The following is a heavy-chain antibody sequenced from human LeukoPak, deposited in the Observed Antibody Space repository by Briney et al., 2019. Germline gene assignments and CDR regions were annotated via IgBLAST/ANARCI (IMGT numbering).Heavy chain of an antibody. J-gene: IGHJ3*02. CDR2: IYYSGST. D-gene: IGHD1-26*01. Sequence: SETLSLTCTVSGGSISSSSYYWGWIRQPPGKGLEWIGYIYYSGSTYYNPSLKSRATISVDTSKNQFSLKLSSVTAADTAVYYCARDGRYYYALDIWGQGTMVTVSS. CDR3: ARDGRYYYALDI. CDR1: GGSISSSSYY. V-gene: IGHV4-39*07.